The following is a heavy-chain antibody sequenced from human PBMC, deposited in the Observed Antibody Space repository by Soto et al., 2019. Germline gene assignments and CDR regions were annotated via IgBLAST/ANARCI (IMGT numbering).Heavy chain of an antibody. CDR2: IIPIFGTA. J-gene: IGHJ6*02. V-gene: IGHV1-69*13. CDR1: AGTFSSYA. Sequence: ASVNVSCKASAGTFSSYAIRWVRQAPGQGLEWMGGIIPIFGTANYAQKFQGRVTITADESTSTAYMELSSLRSEDTAVYYCARDRGYARNPYYYYGMDVWGQGTTVTVSS. D-gene: IGHD5-12*01. CDR3: ARDRGYARNPYYYYGMDV.